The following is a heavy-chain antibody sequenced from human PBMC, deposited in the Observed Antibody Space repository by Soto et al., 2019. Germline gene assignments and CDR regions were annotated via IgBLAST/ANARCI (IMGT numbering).Heavy chain of an antibody. CDR2: IYWDDDK. CDR1: GFSLSTSGVG. J-gene: IGHJ5*02. CDR3: AHRLITMVRGVIIGWFAP. V-gene: IGHV2-5*02. D-gene: IGHD3-10*01. Sequence: QITLKESGPTLVKPTQTLTLTCTFSGFSLSTSGVGVGWIRQPPGKALEWLALIYWDDDKRYSPSLKSRLTITKATSKNRVVLTMPNMDPVDTATYYCAHRLITMVRGVIIGWFAPWGPGTLVTVSS.